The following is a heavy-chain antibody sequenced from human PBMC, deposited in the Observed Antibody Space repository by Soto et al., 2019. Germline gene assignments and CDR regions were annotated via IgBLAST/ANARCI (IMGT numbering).Heavy chain of an antibody. CDR2: MNPNSGNT. J-gene: IGHJ6*02. CDR3: ARFYDSSVYPYYYGMDV. CDR1: GYTFTSYD. Sequence: ASVKVSCKASGYTFTSYDINWVRQATGQGLEWMGWMNPNSGNTGYAQKFQGRVTMTRNTSISTAYMELSSLRSEDTAVYYCARFYDSSVYPYYYGMDVWGQGTTVTVSS. D-gene: IGHD3-22*01. V-gene: IGHV1-8*01.